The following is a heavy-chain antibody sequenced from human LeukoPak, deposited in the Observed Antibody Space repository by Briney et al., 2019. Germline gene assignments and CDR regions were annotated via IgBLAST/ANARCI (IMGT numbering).Heavy chain of an antibody. CDR3: ARDVGPHSDDWEYYYYGMDV. V-gene: IGHV4-59*11. Sequence: SETLSLTCTVSGVSISILFWSWLRQPPGKGVEWGGYLYYSGSTNYNPSLKSRVTISVDTSKHQFSLKLSSVTAADTAVYYCARDVGPHSDDWEYYYYGMDVWGQGTTVTVSS. CDR2: LYYSGST. CDR1: GVSISILF. J-gene: IGHJ6*02. D-gene: IGHD1-26*01.